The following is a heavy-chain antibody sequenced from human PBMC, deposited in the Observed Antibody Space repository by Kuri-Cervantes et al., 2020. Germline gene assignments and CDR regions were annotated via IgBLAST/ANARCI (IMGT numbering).Heavy chain of an antibody. J-gene: IGHJ4*02. Sequence: GGSLRLSCAASGFTFSSYAMHWVRQAPGKGLEWVAVISYDGSNKYYADSVKGRFTISRDNSKNTLHLQMNSLRAEDTAVYYCARDLYGSGTETHWGQGTLVTVSS. V-gene: IGHV3-30-3*01. CDR2: ISYDGSNK. CDR3: ARDLYGSGTETH. CDR1: GFTFSSYA. D-gene: IGHD3-10*01.